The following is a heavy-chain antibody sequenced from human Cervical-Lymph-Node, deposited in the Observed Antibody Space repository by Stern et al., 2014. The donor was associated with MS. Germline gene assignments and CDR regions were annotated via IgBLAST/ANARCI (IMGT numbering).Heavy chain of an antibody. J-gene: IGHJ1*01. CDR2: INPHSGGT. V-gene: IGHV1-2*02. CDR1: GYTFTDYF. Sequence: QLVQSGAEVKKPGASVKVSCQASGYTFTDYFLHWVRQAPGQGLEWMGWINPHSGGTNYAQKFQGRVTMTSETSISTAYMELSSLRSDDTAVYYCARPGFCSSTSCQRYFQHWGQGTLVTVSS. CDR3: ARPGFCSSTSCQRYFQH. D-gene: IGHD2-2*01.